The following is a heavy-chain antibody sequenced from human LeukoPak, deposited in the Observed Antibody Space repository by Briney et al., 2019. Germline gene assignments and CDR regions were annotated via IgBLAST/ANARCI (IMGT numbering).Heavy chain of an antibody. CDR1: GHTLTELS. CDR3: ATDGTFGGMDV. V-gene: IGHV1-24*01. J-gene: IGHJ6*02. Sequence: ASVKVSCKASGHTLTELSMHWGRQAPGKGLEWMGGFDPEDSEIMYAQKFQGRVTMTEDTSVDTAYMELSSLRSEDTAVYYCATDGTFGGMDVWGQGTTVTVSS. CDR2: FDPEDSEI. D-gene: IGHD3-10*01.